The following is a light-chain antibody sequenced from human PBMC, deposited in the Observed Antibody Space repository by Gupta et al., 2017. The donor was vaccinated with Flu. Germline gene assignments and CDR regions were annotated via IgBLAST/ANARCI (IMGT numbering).Light chain of an antibody. CDR1: QGISNY. J-gene: IGKJ3*01. V-gene: IGKV1-27*01. CDR3: QKYNSAPPLFT. CDR2: AAS. Sequence: QMTQPPSSLSASVGGRVTITCRASQGISNYLAWYQQKSGKVPKLLIYAASTLQSGVPSRFSGSGSGTDFTLTISSLQPEDVATYYCQKYNSAPPLFTFGPGTKVDIK.